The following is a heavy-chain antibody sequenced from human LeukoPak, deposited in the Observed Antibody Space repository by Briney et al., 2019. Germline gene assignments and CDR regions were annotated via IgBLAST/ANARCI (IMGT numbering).Heavy chain of an antibody. V-gene: IGHV3-74*01. CDR3: AREFYYDSSGIYYYYYGMDV. CDR2: INSDGSST. J-gene: IGHJ6*02. D-gene: IGHD3-22*01. CDR1: GFTFSSYW. Sequence: GGSLRLSCAASGFTFSSYWMHWVRQAPGKGLVWVSRINSDGSSTSYADSVKGRFTISRDNAKNSLYLQMNSLRAEDTAVYYCAREFYYDSSGIYYYYYGMDVWGQGTTVTVSS.